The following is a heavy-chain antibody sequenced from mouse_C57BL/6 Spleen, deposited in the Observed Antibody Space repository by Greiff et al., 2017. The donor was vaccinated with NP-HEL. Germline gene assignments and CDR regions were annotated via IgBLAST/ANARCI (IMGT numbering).Heavy chain of an antibody. CDR2: ISSGGDYI. Sequence: EVQVVESGEGLVKPGGSLKLSCAASGFTFSSYAMSWVRQTPEKRLEWVAYISSGGDYIYYADTVKGRFTISRDNARNTLYLQMSSLKSEDTAMYYCTRERDYSSHAMDYWGQGTSVTVSS. V-gene: IGHV5-9-1*02. J-gene: IGHJ4*01. CDR1: GFTFSSYA. CDR3: TRERDYSSHAMDY. D-gene: IGHD1-3*01.